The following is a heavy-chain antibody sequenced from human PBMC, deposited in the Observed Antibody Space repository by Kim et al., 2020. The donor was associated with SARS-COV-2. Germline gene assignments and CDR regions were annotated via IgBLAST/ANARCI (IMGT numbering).Heavy chain of an antibody. CDR1: GFTFSNYW. CDR2: IKEDGTGQ. V-gene: IGHV3-7*01. Sequence: GGSLRLSCAASGFTFSNYWMDWVRHAPGKGLEWVASIKEDGTGQYYVDSVKGRFTIASDNAKHSLYLQKNSLRDDDTAVYYGAKNTEHTKRHFQHWG. CDR3: AKNTEHTKRHFQH. J-gene: IGHJ1*01.